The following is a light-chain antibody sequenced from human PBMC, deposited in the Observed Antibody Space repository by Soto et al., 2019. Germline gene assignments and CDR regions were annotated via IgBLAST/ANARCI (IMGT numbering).Light chain of an antibody. CDR3: QQYGNSVWT. V-gene: IGKV3-20*01. CDR1: QSVNSIY. J-gene: IGKJ1*01. Sequence: EIVLTQSPGTLSLSPGERAILSCRASQSVNSIYLTWYQQKPGQAPRLLIYGASSRATGIPDRFSGSGSGTDFTLTISRLEPEDSAVYYCQQYGNSVWTFGQGTKV. CDR2: GAS.